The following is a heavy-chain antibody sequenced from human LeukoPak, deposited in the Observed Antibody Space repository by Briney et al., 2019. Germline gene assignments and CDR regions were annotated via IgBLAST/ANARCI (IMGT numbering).Heavy chain of an antibody. D-gene: IGHD1-26*01. J-gene: IGHJ4*02. V-gene: IGHV3-66*01. CDR3: AREGTWSYYYDY. Sequence: GGSLRLSCAASGFTFSDYYINWIRQAPGQGLEWVSVIYSGGSTYYADSVKGRFTISRDNSKNTLYLQMNSLRAEDTAVYYCAREGTWSYYYDYWGQGTLVTVSS. CDR2: IYSGGST. CDR1: GFTFSDYY.